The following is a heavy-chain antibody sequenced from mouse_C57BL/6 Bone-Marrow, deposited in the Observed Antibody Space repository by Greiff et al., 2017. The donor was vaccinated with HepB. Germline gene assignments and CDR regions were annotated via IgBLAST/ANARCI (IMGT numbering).Heavy chain of an antibody. V-gene: IGHV1-82*01. D-gene: IGHD1-1*01. CDR3: ARANLLPLGY. CDR1: GYAFSSSW. CDR2: IYPGDGDT. J-gene: IGHJ2*01. Sequence: QVQLQQSGPELVKPGASVKISCKASGYAFSSSWMNWVKQRPGKGLEWIGRIYPGDGDTNYNGKFKGKATLTADKSSSTAYMQLSSLTSEDSAVYFCARANLLPLGYWGQGTTLTVSS.